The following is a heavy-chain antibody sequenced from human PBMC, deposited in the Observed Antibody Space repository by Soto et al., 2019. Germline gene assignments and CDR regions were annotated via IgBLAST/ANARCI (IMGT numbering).Heavy chain of an antibody. CDR3: ARDRGYGSGSYYKVIDYYYYMDV. CDR2: INPNSGGT. V-gene: IGHV1-2*04. D-gene: IGHD3-10*01. J-gene: IGHJ6*03. CDR1: GYTFTCYY. Sequence: ASVKVSCKASGYTFTCYYMHWVRQAPGQGLEWMGWINPNSGGTNYAQKFQGWVTMTRDTSISTAYMELSRLRSDDTAVYYCARDRGYGSGSYYKVIDYYYYMDVWGKGTTVTVSS.